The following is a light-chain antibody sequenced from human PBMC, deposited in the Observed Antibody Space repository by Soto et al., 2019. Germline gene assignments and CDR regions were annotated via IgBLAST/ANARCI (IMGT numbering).Light chain of an antibody. CDR1: SSDVGGYNY. V-gene: IGLV2-14*01. Sequence: QSALTQPASVSGSPGQSITISCTGTSSDVGGYNYVSWYQQHPGKAPKLMIYDVSTRPSGVSYRFSGSKSGNTASLTISGLQAEDEADYYCSSYISSSTRVFGTGTKVTVL. CDR2: DVS. J-gene: IGLJ1*01. CDR3: SSYISSSTRV.